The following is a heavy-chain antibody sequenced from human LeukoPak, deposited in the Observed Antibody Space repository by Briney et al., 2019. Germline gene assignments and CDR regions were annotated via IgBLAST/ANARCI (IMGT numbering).Heavy chain of an antibody. CDR3: AREGRYGDYVSGY. D-gene: IGHD4-17*01. V-gene: IGHV1-3*04. CDR2: VNTGDGNT. CDR1: GYTFTSYA. J-gene: IGHJ4*02. Sequence: GASVKVSCKASGYTFTSYAMHWVRQAPGQRLGWMGWVNTGDGNTKYSQKFQGRVTITRDISATTAYMELSSLRSEGTAVYYCAREGRYGDYVSGYWGQGTLVTVSS.